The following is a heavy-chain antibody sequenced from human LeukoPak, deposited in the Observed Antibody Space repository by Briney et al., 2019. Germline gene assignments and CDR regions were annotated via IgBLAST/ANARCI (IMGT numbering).Heavy chain of an antibody. CDR2: IDPGDSFT. V-gene: IGHV5-10-1*01. Sequence: RPGESLKISCKGSGYSFSSYWISWVRQMPGKGLEWMGRIDPGDSFTKYRPSLEGRVTISADKSLSTVYLQWSSLKASDTAIYYCARDGGGVSSWVSHWGQGTLVTVSS. CDR3: ARDGGGVSSWVSH. CDR1: GYSFSSYW. D-gene: IGHD2-8*02. J-gene: IGHJ4*02.